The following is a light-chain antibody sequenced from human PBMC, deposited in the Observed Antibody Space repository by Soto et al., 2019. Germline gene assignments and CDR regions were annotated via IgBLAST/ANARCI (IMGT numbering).Light chain of an antibody. V-gene: IGLV2-14*01. CDR1: SSDVGGYNY. CDR2: DVS. J-gene: IGLJ1*01. CDR3: RSYTSSSTLV. Sequence: QSALTQPASVSGSPGQSITISCTGTSSDVGGYNYVSWYQQHPGKAPKLMIYDVSNRPSVVSNRFSGSKSGNTASLTISRLQAEDEADYYCRSYTSSSTLVFGTGTKVTVL.